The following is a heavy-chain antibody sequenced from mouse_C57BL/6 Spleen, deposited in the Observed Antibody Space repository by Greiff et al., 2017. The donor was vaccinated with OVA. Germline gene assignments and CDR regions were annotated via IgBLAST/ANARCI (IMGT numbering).Heavy chain of an antibody. V-gene: IGHV3-6*01. CDR1: GYSITSGYY. J-gene: IGHJ3*01. Sequence: ESGPGLVKPSQSLSLTCSVTGYSITSGYYWNWLRQFPGNKLEWMGYISYDGSNNYNPSLKNRISITRDTSKNQFFLKLNSVTTEDTATYYCAREFAYWGQGTLVTVSA. CDR2: ISYDGSN. CDR3: AREFAY.